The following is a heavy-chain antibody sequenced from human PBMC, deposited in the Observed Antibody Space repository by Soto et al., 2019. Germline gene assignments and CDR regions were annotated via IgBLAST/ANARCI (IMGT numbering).Heavy chain of an antibody. V-gene: IGHV1-3*01. J-gene: IGHJ4*02. D-gene: IGHD3-10*01. CDR3: ARDPLYGSGSYLAD. CDR1: GYTFTSYA. Sequence: ASVKVSCKASGYTFTSYAMHWVRQAPGQRLEWMGWINAGNGNTKYSQKSQGRVTITRDTSASTAYMELSSLRSEDTAVYYCARDPLYGSGSYLADWGQGTLVTVSS. CDR2: INAGNGNT.